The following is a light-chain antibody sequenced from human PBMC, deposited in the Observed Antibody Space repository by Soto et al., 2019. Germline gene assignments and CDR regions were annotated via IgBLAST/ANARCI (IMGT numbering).Light chain of an antibody. CDR1: QSVCSN. J-gene: IGKJ3*01. Sequence: EIVMTQSPATLSMSPGERATLSCRASQSVCSNLAWYQQKPGQAPRLLIYGASTRATGIPGRFSGSGSGTEFTLTINSLQSEDYAVYYCQQYNNWPLTFGPGSKVDIK. CDR2: GAS. V-gene: IGKV3-15*01. CDR3: QQYNNWPLT.